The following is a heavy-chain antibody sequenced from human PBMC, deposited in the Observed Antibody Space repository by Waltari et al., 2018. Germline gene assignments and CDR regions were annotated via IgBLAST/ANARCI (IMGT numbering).Heavy chain of an antibody. V-gene: IGHV1-69*14. CDR2: IIPIFGTA. CDR3: ARSLSVAARGPPYYYYMDV. Sequence: QVQLVQSGAEVKKPGSSVKVSCKASGGTFSSHAISWVRQAPGQGLEWMGGIIPIFGTANYEQKFQGRVTITADKSTSTAYMELSSLRSEDTAVYYCARSLSVAARGPPYYYYMDVWGKGTTVTVSS. CDR1: GGTFSSHA. J-gene: IGHJ6*03. D-gene: IGHD2-15*01.